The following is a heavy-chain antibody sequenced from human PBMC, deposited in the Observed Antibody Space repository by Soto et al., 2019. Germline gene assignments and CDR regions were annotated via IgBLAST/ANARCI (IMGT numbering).Heavy chain of an antibody. J-gene: IGHJ6*02. V-gene: IGHV1-3*01. Sequence: ASVKVSCKTSGYSFTKYGLHWVRQAPGQRLEWMGWINPGNGDTKYSQKFQGRVTITRDTSATTAYMELSSLRSEDSAVFYCARTDCSSTSCSNYYYYGMDVWGQGTTVTVSS. CDR3: ARTDCSSTSCSNYYYYGMDV. CDR2: INPGNGDT. CDR1: GYSFTKYG. D-gene: IGHD2-2*01.